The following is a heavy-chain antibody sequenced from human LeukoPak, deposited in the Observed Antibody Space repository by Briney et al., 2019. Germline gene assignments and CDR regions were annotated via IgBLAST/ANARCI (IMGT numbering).Heavy chain of an antibody. CDR1: GFTFTNAW. CDR2: IKGKTDGETT. CDR3: TTDLGTYYHGSQRLIPIDY. Sequence: PGGSLRLSCVDSGFTFTNAWMSWVRKAPGKGLEWIGRIKGKTDGETTNYAEPVRGRFTISRDDSKSAVYLQMNSLKIEDTAVYYCTTDLGTYYHGSQRLIPIDYWGQGTLVTVSS. J-gene: IGHJ4*02. V-gene: IGHV3-15*01. D-gene: IGHD3-10*01.